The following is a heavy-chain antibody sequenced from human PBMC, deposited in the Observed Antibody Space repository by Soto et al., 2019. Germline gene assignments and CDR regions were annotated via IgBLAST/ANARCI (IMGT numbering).Heavy chain of an antibody. V-gene: IGHV1-69*01. Sequence: QVQLVQSGAEVKKPGSSVKVSCKASGGTFSSYSINWVRQAPGPGLEWMGEIIPIFGTANYAQKFQGRVTITAGESTSTADMELSSLRPEDTAVYYCARDGGRHSGGIDYWGQGTLLTVSS. J-gene: IGHJ4*02. CDR3: ARDGGRHSGGIDY. CDR2: IIPIFGTA. CDR1: GGTFSSYS. D-gene: IGHD1-26*01.